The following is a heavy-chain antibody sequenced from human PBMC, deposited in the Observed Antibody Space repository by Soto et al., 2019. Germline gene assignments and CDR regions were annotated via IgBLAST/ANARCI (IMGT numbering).Heavy chain of an antibody. CDR1: GGSVSSGSYY. V-gene: IGHV4-61*01. CDR2: IYYSGST. CDR3: ARDWNYDSSGYYYYYHGMDV. Sequence: SETLSLTCTVSGGSVSSGSYYWSWIRQPPGKGLEWIGYIYYSGSTNYNPSLKSRVTISVDTSKNQFSLKLSSVTAADTAVYYCARDWNYDSSGYYYYYHGMDVWGQGTTVTVSS. J-gene: IGHJ6*02. D-gene: IGHD3-22*01.